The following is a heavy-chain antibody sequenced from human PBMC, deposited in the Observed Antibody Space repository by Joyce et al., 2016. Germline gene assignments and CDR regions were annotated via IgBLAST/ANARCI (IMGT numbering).Heavy chain of an antibody. CDR3: ARTGGSYYDYYYYGLDV. J-gene: IGHJ6*02. D-gene: IGHD1-26*01. CDR2: MSSDEGST. V-gene: IGHV3-74*01. CDR1: GFTFSSYW. Sequence: EVQLVESGGGLVQPGGSLRLSCTASGFTFSSYWMHWVRQVSGKGLVWVSHMSSDEGSTSYADSVKGRFTISRDNAKNTLYLHMNSLRTEDTAVYYCARTGGSYYDYYYYGLDVWGQGTTVIVSS.